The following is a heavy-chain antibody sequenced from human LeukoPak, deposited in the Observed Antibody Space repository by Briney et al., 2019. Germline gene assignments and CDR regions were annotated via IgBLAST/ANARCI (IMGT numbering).Heavy chain of an antibody. CDR1: GGSISSSNW. CDR2: IYRSGST. CDR3: ARSFIRGAGPFGY. Sequence: SETLSLACTVSGGSISSSNWWSWVRQPPGKGLEWIGEIYRSGSTNYNPSLKSRVTISVDKSKNQFSLKLSSVTAADTAVYYCARSFIRGAGPFGYWGQGTLVTVSS. D-gene: IGHD3-10*01. V-gene: IGHV4-4*02. J-gene: IGHJ4*02.